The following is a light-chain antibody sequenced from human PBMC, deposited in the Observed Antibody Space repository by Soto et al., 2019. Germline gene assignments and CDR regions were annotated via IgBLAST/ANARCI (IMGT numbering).Light chain of an antibody. CDR2: SVS. Sequence: MTQSPSTLSASVGDRVTITCRASQSISSNLAWYQQRPGQAPRLLIYSVSSRDTDIPARFSGGGSGTEFTLTINSLQTEDFGVYYCQQYNVWPQTFGQGTKVEIK. J-gene: IGKJ1*01. V-gene: IGKV3-15*01. CDR3: QQYNVWPQT. CDR1: QSISSN.